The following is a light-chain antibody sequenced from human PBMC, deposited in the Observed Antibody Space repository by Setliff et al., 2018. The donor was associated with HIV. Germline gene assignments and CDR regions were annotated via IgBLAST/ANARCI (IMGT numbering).Light chain of an antibody. CDR1: SSDIGGHNL. CDR2: NVY. Sequence: QSVLTQVASVSGSLGQLITISCTGSSSDIGGHNLVSWFRVDPGKAPKLIIYNVYLVASGVSPRFSASRSGNTASLTIFGLQSEDEGDYYCCSYSRSTVPYVFGSGTKVTVL. CDR3: CSYSRSTVPYV. V-gene: IGLV2-23*02. J-gene: IGLJ1*01.